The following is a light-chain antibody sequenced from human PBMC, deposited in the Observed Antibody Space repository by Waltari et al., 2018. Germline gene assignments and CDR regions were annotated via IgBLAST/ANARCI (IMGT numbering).Light chain of an antibody. J-gene: IGLJ3*02. V-gene: IGLV1-44*01. CDR2: GNS. CDR1: SDNVGSYA. Sequence: QSALTQEASVSGTVGQKVTLSCTGNSDNVGSYAVGWYQQISHGAPKTVMLGNSLPSGIPDRFSASKSVTTASLTISGLQPEDEADYYCSTWDYRLGGWVFGGGTKLTVL. CDR3: STWDYRLGGWV.